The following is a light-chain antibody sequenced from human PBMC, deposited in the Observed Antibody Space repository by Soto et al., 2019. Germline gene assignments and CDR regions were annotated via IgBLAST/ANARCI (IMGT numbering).Light chain of an antibody. Sequence: DIQMTQSPSSVAASVGDRVTLTCRASQGVNRWLAWYQQKPGKAPKVLIYAASSLQSGFPSRFSGSGSGTDFTLTISSLQPEDFATYYCQQTNSFPRTFGQGTKVEI. CDR3: QQTNSFPRT. V-gene: IGKV1-12*01. CDR1: QGVNRW. J-gene: IGKJ1*01. CDR2: AAS.